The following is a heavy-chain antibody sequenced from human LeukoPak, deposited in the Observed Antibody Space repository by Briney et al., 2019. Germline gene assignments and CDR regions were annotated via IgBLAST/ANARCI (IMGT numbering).Heavy chain of an antibody. CDR2: VTWNSGDI. CDR3: AKSGSYSSPYYFDY. Sequence: GGSLRLSCAASGFTVSSNYMSWVRQAPGKGLEWVSGVTWNSGDIDYADSVKGRFTISRDNAKNSLYLQMNNLRTDDMALYYCAKSGSYSSPYYFDYWGQGTLVTVSS. CDR1: GFTVSSNY. V-gene: IGHV3-9*03. D-gene: IGHD3-10*01. J-gene: IGHJ4*02.